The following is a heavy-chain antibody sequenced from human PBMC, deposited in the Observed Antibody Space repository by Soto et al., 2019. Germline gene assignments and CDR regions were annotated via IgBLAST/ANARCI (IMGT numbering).Heavy chain of an antibody. V-gene: IGHV3-7*01. J-gene: IGHJ4*02. CDR3: AKNNRYCSSTNCFVFDY. Sequence: LGGSLRLSCAASGFTFSGYWMSWVRQAPGKGLEWVANIKQDGSEKYYVDSVKGRFTISRDNVKNSLYLLMNSLRAEDTAVYYCAKNNRYCSSTNCFVFDYWGQGTLVTVSS. CDR2: IKQDGSEK. D-gene: IGHD2-2*01. CDR1: GFTFSGYW.